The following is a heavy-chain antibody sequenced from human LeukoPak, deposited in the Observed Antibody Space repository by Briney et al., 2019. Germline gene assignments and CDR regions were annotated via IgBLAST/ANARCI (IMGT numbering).Heavy chain of an antibody. CDR1: GGSISSSSYY. Sequence: SETLSLTCTVSGGSISSSSYYWGWIRQPPGKGLEWIGSIYYSGSTYYNPSLKSRVTISVDTSKNQLSLKLSSVTAADTAVYYCARGDHSYCGGDCYSARFDPWGQGTLVTVSS. D-gene: IGHD2-21*02. CDR3: ARGDHSYCGGDCYSARFDP. V-gene: IGHV4-39*07. CDR2: IYYSGST. J-gene: IGHJ5*02.